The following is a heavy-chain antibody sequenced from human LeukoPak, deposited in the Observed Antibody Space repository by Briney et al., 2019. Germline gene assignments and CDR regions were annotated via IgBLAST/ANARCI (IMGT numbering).Heavy chain of an antibody. J-gene: IGHJ4*02. CDR2: FTATGGRT. V-gene: IGHV3-23*01. CDR3: AKGLLDPNLVLDY. Sequence: GGSLRLSCAASGFIFSNYAMAWVRQAPGKGLEWVSSFTATGGRTYYADSVKGRFTISRDNSKNTLYLQLNSLRAEDTAVYFCAKGLLDPNLVLDYLGQGTLVTVSS. CDR1: GFIFSNYA. D-gene: IGHD2-8*02.